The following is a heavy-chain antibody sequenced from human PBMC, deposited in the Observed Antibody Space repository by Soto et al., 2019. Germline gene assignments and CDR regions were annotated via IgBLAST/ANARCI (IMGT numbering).Heavy chain of an antibody. CDR1: GFTFSSYA. D-gene: IGHD6-19*01. J-gene: IGHJ4*02. Sequence: PGGSLRLSCAASGFTFSSYAMSWVRQAPGKGLEWVSAISGSGGSTYYADSVKGRFTISRDTSKNTLYLQMNSLRAEDTAVYYCAKDHMWEQWLVLSDYWGQGTLVTVSS. CDR2: ISGSGGST. CDR3: AKDHMWEQWLVLSDY. V-gene: IGHV3-23*01.